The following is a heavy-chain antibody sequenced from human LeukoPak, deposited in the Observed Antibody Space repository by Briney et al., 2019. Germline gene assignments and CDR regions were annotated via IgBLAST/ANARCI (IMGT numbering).Heavy chain of an antibody. CDR2: ISSSSSTI. V-gene: IGHV3-48*02. Sequence: GGSLRLTCAASGFTFSSYSMNWVRQAPGKGLEWVSYISSSSSTIYYADSVKGRFTISRDNAKNSLYLQMNSLRDEDTAVYYCARISSGWYVMIDYWGQGTLVTVSS. CDR1: GFTFSSYS. D-gene: IGHD6-19*01. CDR3: ARISSGWYVMIDY. J-gene: IGHJ4*02.